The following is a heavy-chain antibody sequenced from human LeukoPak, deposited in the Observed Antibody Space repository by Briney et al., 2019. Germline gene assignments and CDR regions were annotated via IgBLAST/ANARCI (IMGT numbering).Heavy chain of an antibody. CDR2: ISPYNDNA. V-gene: IGHV1-18*01. J-gene: IGHJ4*02. D-gene: IGHD5-18*01. CDR1: GYTFTRYS. Sequence: ASVKVSCKASGYTFTRYSMHWVRQAPGQGLEWMGWISPYNDNANYAQRLQGRVTMTTDTSTSTAYMEMRSLRSDDTAVYYCARDLDTTMATRYLFDSWGQGTLVTVSS. CDR3: ARDLDTTMATRYLFDS.